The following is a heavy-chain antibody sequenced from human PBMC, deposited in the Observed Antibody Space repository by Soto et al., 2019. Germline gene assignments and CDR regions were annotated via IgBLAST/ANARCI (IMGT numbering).Heavy chain of an antibody. V-gene: IGHV1-2*04. Sequence: ASVKVSCKASGYTFTGYYVHWVRQAPGQGLEWMGWINPNSGGTNYAQKFQGWVTMTRDTSISTAYMELSRLRSDDTAVYYCARSAGDYYYYMDVWGKGTTVTVSS. D-gene: IGHD6-13*01. J-gene: IGHJ6*03. CDR2: INPNSGGT. CDR3: ARSAGDYYYYMDV. CDR1: GYTFTGYY.